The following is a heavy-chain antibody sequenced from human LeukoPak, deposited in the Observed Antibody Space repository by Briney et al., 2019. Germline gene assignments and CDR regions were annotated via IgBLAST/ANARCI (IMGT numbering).Heavy chain of an antibody. Sequence: GGSLRLSCAASGFTFDDYGMSWVRQAPGKGLEWVSIINGNGASTGYVDSVKGRFIISRDNAKNSLYLQMNSLRTEDTALYHCARVRGTNGLNYWGQGTLVTVSS. D-gene: IGHD1-26*01. CDR1: GFTFDDYG. CDR2: INGNGAST. CDR3: ARVRGTNGLNY. J-gene: IGHJ4*02. V-gene: IGHV3-20*01.